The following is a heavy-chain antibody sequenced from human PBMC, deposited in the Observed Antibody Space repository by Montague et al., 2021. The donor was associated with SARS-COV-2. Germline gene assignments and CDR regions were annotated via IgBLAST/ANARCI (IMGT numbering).Heavy chain of an antibody. CDR3: ARGSRQWLVRPPHYYHFDY. V-gene: IGHV4-34*01. CDR1: GGSFSGYH. J-gene: IGHJ4*02. Sequence: SETLSLTCAVYGGSFSGYHWSWIRQPPGKGLEWIGEINQSGSTNYNPSLKSRVTISVDTSQNQFSLKLSSVTAADTAVYYCARGSRQWLVRPPHYYHFDYWGQGTLVTVSS. CDR2: INQSGST. D-gene: IGHD6-19*01.